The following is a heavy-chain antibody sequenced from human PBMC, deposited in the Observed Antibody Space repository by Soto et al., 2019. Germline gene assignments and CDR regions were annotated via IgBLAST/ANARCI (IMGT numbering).Heavy chain of an antibody. V-gene: IGHV3-23*01. D-gene: IGHD4-4*01. CDR2: IGGSGGST. J-gene: IGHJ6*02. CDR1: GFTFSSYA. CDR3: AKDLDYSPASDYYYGMDV. Sequence: GGSLRLSCAASGFTFSSYAMSWVRQAPGKGLEWVSAIGGSGGSTYYADSVKGRFTISRDNSKNTLYLQMNSLRAEDTAVYYCAKDLDYSPASDYYYGMDVWGQGTTVTAP.